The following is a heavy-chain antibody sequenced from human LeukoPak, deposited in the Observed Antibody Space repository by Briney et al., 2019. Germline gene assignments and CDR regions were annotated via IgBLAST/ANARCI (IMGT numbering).Heavy chain of an antibody. J-gene: IGHJ4*02. D-gene: IGHD3-9*01. V-gene: IGHV4-39*01. CDR1: GGSISSSHHY. CDR3: ARVIRATGYYSNPKSGSFDF. Sequence: SETLSLTCAVSGGSISSSHHYWGWIRQPPGKGLEWIGNIYSSGSTYYNPSLRTRVTISVDTSKNQFSLKLSSVTAADTAVYYCARVIRATGYYSNPKSGSFDFWGRGTLVTVSS. CDR2: IYSSGST.